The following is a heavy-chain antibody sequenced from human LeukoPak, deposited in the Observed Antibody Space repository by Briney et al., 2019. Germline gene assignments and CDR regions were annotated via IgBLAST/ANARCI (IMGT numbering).Heavy chain of an antibody. CDR2: INPNSGGT. J-gene: IGHJ4*02. D-gene: IGHD2-15*01. Sequence: AASVKVSCKASGYTFTGYYMHWVRQAPGQGLEWMGWINPNSGGTNYAQKFQGRVTMTRDTSISTAYMELSSLRSEDTAVYYCARVGPVVVQEYYFDYWGQGTLVTVSS. CDR3: ARVGPVVVQEYYFDY. CDR1: GYTFTGYY. V-gene: IGHV1-2*02.